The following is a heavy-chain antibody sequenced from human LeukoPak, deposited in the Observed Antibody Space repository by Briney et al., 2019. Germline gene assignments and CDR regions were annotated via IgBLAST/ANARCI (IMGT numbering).Heavy chain of an antibody. CDR1: GGTFISYA. CDR3: ARLDSGSYRFDY. D-gene: IGHD1-26*01. J-gene: IGHJ4*02. CDR2: IIPIFGTA. Sequence: SVKVSCKASGGTFISYAISWVRQAPGQGLEWMGGIIPIFGTANYAQKFQGRVTITADESTSTAYMELSSLRSEDTAVYYCARLDSGSYRFDYWGQGTLVTVSS. V-gene: IGHV1-69*13.